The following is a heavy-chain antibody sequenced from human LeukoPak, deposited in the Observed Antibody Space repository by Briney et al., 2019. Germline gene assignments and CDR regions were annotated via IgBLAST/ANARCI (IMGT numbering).Heavy chain of an antibody. D-gene: IGHD2-21*02. CDR1: GYTFNSYD. V-gene: IGHV1-8*01. CDR2: THPDSGNA. Sequence: ASVKVSCKASGYTFNSYDINWVRQATGQGLEWMGWTHPDSGNAGHAQKFQGRVTMTWDTSITTLYMELSSLRSEDTAVYYCARRRCGGDCYSDGFDAWGQGTVVTVSS. CDR3: ARRRCGGDCYSDGFDA. J-gene: IGHJ3*01.